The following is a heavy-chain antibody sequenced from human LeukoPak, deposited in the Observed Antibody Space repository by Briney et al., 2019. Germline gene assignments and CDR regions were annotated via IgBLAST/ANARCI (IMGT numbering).Heavy chain of an antibody. V-gene: IGHV1-18*04. J-gene: IGHJ5*02. Sequence: ASVKVSCKASGYTFTSYYMHWVRQAPGQGLEWMGWISGYSGDTNYAQKFQGRVTLTTDTSTSTVYMELRSLRSDDTAVFYCARDYELGPGRDCFDPWGQGTLVTVSS. CDR1: GYTFTSYY. CDR3: ARDYELGPGRDCFDP. D-gene: IGHD2-21*01. CDR2: ISGYSGDT.